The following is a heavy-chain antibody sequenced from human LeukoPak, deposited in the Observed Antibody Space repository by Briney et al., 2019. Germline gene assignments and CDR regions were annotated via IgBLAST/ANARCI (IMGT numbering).Heavy chain of an antibody. Sequence: GASVKVSCKASGYTFTSFGFSWVRQAPGQGLEWMGWISVYKDNTNYAQKFQGRVTMTTDTSTSTAYMELRSLRSDDTAVYYCARDKGEVTMVREVPYYYYGLDVWGQGTTVTVSS. D-gene: IGHD3-10*01. CDR1: GYTFTSFG. CDR2: ISVYKDNT. J-gene: IGHJ6*02. V-gene: IGHV1-18*01. CDR3: ARDKGEVTMVREVPYYYYGLDV.